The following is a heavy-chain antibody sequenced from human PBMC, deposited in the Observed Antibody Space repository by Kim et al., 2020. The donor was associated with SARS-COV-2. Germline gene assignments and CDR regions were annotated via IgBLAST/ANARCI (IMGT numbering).Heavy chain of an antibody. Sequence: VDSVKGLFTISRDNAKNTLYLQMNRLRAEDTAVYYCARDPVVPASYPPDYWGQGTLVTVSS. J-gene: IGHJ4*02. V-gene: IGHV3-7*01. CDR3: ARDPVVPASYPPDY. D-gene: IGHD2-2*01.